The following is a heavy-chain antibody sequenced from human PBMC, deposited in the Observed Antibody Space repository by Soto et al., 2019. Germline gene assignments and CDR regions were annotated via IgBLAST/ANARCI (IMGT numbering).Heavy chain of an antibody. CDR2: IYYSGST. V-gene: IGHV4-31*03. CDR3: ARGTVEVRGVITKTLDY. J-gene: IGHJ4*02. D-gene: IGHD3-10*01. Sequence: PSETLSLTCTVSGGSISSGGYYGSWIRQHPGKGLEWIGYIYYSGSTYYNPSLKSRVTISVDTSKNQFSLKLSSVTAADTAVYYCARGTVEVRGVITKTLDYWGQGTLVTVSS. CDR1: GGSISSGGYY.